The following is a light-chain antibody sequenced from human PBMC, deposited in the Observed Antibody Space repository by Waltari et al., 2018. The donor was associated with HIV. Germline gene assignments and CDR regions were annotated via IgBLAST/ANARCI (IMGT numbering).Light chain of an antibody. CDR1: QSISHNSNNRNY. V-gene: IGKV4-1*01. CDR2: WAS. Sequence: DIVMTQSPDSLAVSLGERAPINCKSSQSISHNSNNRNYLNWYQQKVGQPPKLLIYWASTRESGVSDRFSGSGSETDFTLTISSLQAEDVAVYYCQQYFTFPRTFGQGTRLEIK. CDR3: QQYFTFPRT. J-gene: IGKJ2*02.